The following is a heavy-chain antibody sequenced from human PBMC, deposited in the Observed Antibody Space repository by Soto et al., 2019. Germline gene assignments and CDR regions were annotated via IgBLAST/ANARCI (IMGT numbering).Heavy chain of an antibody. CDR3: ARGIVGGTDFDN. V-gene: IGHV3-53*01. J-gene: IGHJ4*02. D-gene: IGHD1-26*01. CDR1: GINVRYNY. Sequence: EVQLVESGGGLIKHGGSLRLSCAASGINVRYNYMHWVRQAPGKGLEWVALTYSTSKKYYADSVKGRFTISSDNSDRILFLEMNSLRVEDTAMYYCARGIVGGTDFDNWGQGTLVIVSP. CDR2: TYSTSKK.